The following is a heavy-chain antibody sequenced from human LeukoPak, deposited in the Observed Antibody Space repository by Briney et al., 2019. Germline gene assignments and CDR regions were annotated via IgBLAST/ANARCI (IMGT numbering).Heavy chain of an antibody. D-gene: IGHD7-27*01. CDR1: GYTFIDCF. V-gene: IGHV1-2*06. CDR2: INPNSGGT. Sequence: GASVKVSCKTSGYTFIDCFIHWVRQAPGQGLEWMGRINPNSGGTEYEQKFQGRVTMTRDTSISTAYMELIRLISDDTAVYYCARVLSSTPNWEFDYWGQETLVTVSS. J-gene: IGHJ4*02. CDR3: ARVLSSTPNWEFDY.